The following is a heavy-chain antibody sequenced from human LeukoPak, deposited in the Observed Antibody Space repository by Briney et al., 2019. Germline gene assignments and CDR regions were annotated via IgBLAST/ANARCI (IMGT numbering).Heavy chain of an antibody. V-gene: IGHV4-4*07. Sequence: SETLSLTCTVSGGSISNYYWSWIRQPAGKGLEWIGRIYSSGTTIYNPSLKSRVTMSVDTSKNQFSLKLSSVTAADTAVYYCARSYGSNPRYHFDYWGQGTLVTVSS. J-gene: IGHJ4*02. CDR1: GGSISNYY. CDR2: IYSSGTT. D-gene: IGHD4-23*01. CDR3: ARSYGSNPRYHFDY.